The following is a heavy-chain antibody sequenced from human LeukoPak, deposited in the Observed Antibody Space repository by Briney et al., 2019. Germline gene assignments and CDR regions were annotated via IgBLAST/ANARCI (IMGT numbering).Heavy chain of an antibody. CDR1: GFILRKYR. CDR2: IDEGGTNA. J-gene: IGHJ4*02. Sequence: PGGSLRLSCGPSGFILRKYRMHGVRQAPGKGLVWVSRIDEGGTNAMYADSVKGRFSISRDNAKNTVNLQMNSLRAEDTGVYYCIRATALCCLHYWGQGTLVTVSS. CDR3: IRATALCCLHY. D-gene: IGHD4-17*01. V-gene: IGHV3-74*03.